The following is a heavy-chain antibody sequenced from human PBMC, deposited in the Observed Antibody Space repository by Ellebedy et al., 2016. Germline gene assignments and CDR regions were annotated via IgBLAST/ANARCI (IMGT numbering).Heavy chain of an antibody. J-gene: IGHJ6*02. CDR3: ASLYYYGSGDYYYYGMDV. D-gene: IGHD3-10*01. CDR1: GGSISSSSYY. Sequence: SETLSLTCTVSGGSISSSSYYWGWIRQPPGKGLEWIGSIYYSGSTYYNPSLKSRVTISVDTSKNQFSLKLSSVTAADTAVYYCASLYYYGSGDYYYYGMDVWGQGTTVTVSS. V-gene: IGHV4-39*01. CDR2: IYYSGST.